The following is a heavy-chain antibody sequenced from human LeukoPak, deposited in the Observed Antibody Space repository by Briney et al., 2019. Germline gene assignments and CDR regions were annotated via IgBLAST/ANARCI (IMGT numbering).Heavy chain of an antibody. V-gene: IGHV3-43*02. CDR3: AKDLTGYSSGWFDY. Sequence: GGSLRLSCAASGFTFDDYAMHWVRQAPGKGLEWVSLISGDGGSTYYADSVKVRFTISRDNSKNSLYLQMNSLRAEDMALYYCAKDLTGYSSGWFDYWGQGTLVTVSS. J-gene: IGHJ4*02. D-gene: IGHD6-19*01. CDR1: GFTFDDYA. CDR2: ISGDGGST.